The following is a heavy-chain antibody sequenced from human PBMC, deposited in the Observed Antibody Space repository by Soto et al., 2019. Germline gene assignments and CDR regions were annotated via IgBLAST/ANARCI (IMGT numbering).Heavy chain of an antibody. J-gene: IGHJ4*02. D-gene: IGHD3-22*01. V-gene: IGHV1-46*03. CDR3: ARDAPSTYYYDSSGYPKPLDY. Sequence: ASVKVSCKASGYTFTSYHMHWVRQGPGHGLEWMGIINPSGGSTSYAQKFQGRVTMTRDTSTSTVYMELSSLRSEDTAVYYCARDAPSTYYYDSSGYPKPLDYWGQGTLVTV. CDR1: GYTFTSYH. CDR2: INPSGGST.